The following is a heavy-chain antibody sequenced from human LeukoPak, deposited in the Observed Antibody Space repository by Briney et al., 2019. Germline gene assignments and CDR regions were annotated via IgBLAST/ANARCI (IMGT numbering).Heavy chain of an antibody. CDR1: GYTFTSYG. V-gene: IGHV1-18*01. CDR2: ISAYNGNT. Sequence: GASVKVSCKASGYTFTSYGISWVRQAPGQGLEWMGWISAYNGNTNYAQKLQGRVTMTTDTSTSTAYMELRSLRSDDTAVYYCARGGFYYDSSGYYTTRRKALDIWGQGTMVTVSS. CDR3: ARGGFYYDSSGYYTTRRKALDI. J-gene: IGHJ3*02. D-gene: IGHD3-22*01.